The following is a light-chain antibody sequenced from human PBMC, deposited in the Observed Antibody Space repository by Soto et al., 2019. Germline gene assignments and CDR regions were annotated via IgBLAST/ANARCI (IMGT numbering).Light chain of an antibody. Sequence: DIQMTQSPSTLSASVGDIITITCRASQNVNNWLAWYQQKPGTAPKLLIRKASNLENGVPSRFSGSGSGTEFTLTINSLQPDDFATYYCQQYNTYSWTCGQGTKVEIK. V-gene: IGKV1-5*03. CDR3: QQYNTYSWT. CDR1: QNVNNW. CDR2: KAS. J-gene: IGKJ1*01.